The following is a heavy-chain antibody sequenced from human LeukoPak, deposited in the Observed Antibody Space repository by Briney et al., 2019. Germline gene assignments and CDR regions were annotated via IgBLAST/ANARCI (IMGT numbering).Heavy chain of an antibody. V-gene: IGHV1-46*01. D-gene: IGHD6-13*01. Sequence: GASVKVSCKASGCTFTSYYMHWVRQAPGQGLEWMGIINPSGGSTSYAQKFQGRVTMTRDTSTSTVYMELSSLRSEDTAVYYCARDVGAAGAFDIWGQGTMVTVSS. J-gene: IGHJ3*02. CDR3: ARDVGAAGAFDI. CDR2: INPSGGST. CDR1: GCTFTSYY.